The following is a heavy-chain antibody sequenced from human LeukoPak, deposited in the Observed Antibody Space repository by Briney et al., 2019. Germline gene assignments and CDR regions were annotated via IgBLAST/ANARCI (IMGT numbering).Heavy chain of an antibody. CDR1: GYTFTSYG. CDR3: ARELRIQLWLATHDAFDI. V-gene: IGHV1-18*01. CDR2: ISAYNGNT. Sequence: ASVKVSCKASGYTFTSYGISWVRQAPGQGLEWMGWISAYNGNTNYAQKLQGRVTMTTDTSTSTAYMELRSLRSDDTAVYYCARELRIQLWLATHDAFDIWGQGTMVTVSS. J-gene: IGHJ3*02. D-gene: IGHD5-18*01.